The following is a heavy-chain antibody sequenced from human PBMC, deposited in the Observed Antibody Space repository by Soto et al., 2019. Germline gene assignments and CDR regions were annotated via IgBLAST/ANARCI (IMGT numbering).Heavy chain of an antibody. CDR3: AREPAGPDYAMDV. CDR2: LGFDGGGR. Sequence: TGGSLRLSCAASGFDFSSYGMHWVRQTPGKGLEWVAVLGFDGGGRYYADSVKGRFTISRDNSKKMLYLQMDSLRAEDTALYYCAREPAGPDYAMDVWGQGTTVTVSS. J-gene: IGHJ6*02. CDR1: GFDFSSYG. V-gene: IGHV3-33*01.